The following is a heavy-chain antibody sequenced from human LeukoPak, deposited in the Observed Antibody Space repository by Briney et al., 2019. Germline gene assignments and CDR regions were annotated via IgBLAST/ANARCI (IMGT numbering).Heavy chain of an antibody. CDR1: GSIFTSYW. CDR3: ARANYGDPRDY. Sequence: GESLKISCEGSGSIFTSYWIGWVRQLPGKGLEWMGIIYPGDSDTRYSPSFQGQVTISADKSISTAYLQWSSLKASDTAMYYCARANYGDPRDYWGQGTLVTVSS. D-gene: IGHD4-17*01. V-gene: IGHV5-51*01. J-gene: IGHJ4*02. CDR2: IYPGDSDT.